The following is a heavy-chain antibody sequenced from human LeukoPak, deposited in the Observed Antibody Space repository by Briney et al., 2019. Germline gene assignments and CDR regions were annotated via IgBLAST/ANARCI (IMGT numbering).Heavy chain of an antibody. V-gene: IGHV3-23*01. D-gene: IGHD3-10*01. CDR2: ISGSGGST. Sequence: GGSLRLSCAASGLTFSSYGMSWVRQAPGKGLEWVSAISGSGGSTYYADSVKGRFTISRDNSKNTVYLQVSSLRAEDTALYYCAIDPADYYATNSLDFWGQGTPVTVSS. CDR1: GLTFSSYG. J-gene: IGHJ4*02. CDR3: AIDPADYYATNSLDF.